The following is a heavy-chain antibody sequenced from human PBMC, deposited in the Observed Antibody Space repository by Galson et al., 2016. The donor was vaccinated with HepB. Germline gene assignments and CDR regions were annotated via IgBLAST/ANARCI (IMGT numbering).Heavy chain of an antibody. CDR1: GYTFGGSW. Sequence: SLRLSCAGSGYTFGGSWMQWVRQAPGKGPVWVANIDNDGTRTTYADSVKGRFTISRDNSKSTLYLQMNSLRVDDTAVYYCVRDWYGDHTWGQGTLVTVSA. J-gene: IGHJ5*02. V-gene: IGHV3-74*01. CDR2: IDNDGTRT. CDR3: VRDWYGDHT. D-gene: IGHD3-10*01.